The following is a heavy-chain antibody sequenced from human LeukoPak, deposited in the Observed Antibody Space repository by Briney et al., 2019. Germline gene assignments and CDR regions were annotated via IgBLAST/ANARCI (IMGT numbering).Heavy chain of an antibody. D-gene: IGHD5-24*01. CDR3: ARARRGVEMATIFDF. V-gene: IGHV1-18*01. Sequence: GASVKVSCKPSGYTFTSYGISWVRQAPGQGLEWMGWISAYNGNTKYAQKLQGRVTMTTDTSTSTAYMELRSLRSDDTAVYYCARARRGVEMATIFDFWGQGTLVTVSS. CDR2: ISAYNGNT. CDR1: GYTFTSYG. J-gene: IGHJ4*02.